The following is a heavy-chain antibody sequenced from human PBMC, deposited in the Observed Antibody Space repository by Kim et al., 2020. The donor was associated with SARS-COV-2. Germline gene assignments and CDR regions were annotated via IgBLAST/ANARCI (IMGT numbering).Heavy chain of an antibody. CDR1: GFTFGDYA. Sequence: GGSLRLSCTASGFTFGDYAMSWFRQAPGKGLEWVGFIRSKANGGTTEYAASVKGRFTISRDDSKSIAYLQMNSLKTEDTAVYYCTSVGMITFGGGTVWFDPWGQGTLVTVSS. CDR3: TSVGMITFGGGTVWFDP. V-gene: IGHV3-49*03. J-gene: IGHJ5*02. D-gene: IGHD3-16*01. CDR2: IRSKANGGTT.